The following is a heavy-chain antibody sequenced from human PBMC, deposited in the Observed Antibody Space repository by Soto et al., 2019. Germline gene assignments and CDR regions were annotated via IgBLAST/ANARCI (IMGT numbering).Heavy chain of an antibody. D-gene: IGHD6-19*01. CDR2: INPSGGST. CDR3: AREGSVAGDY. CDR1: GYTFTTYY. Sequence: QVQLVQSGAEVKKPGASVKVSCKASGYTFTTYYMHWVRQAPGQGLEWMGIINPSGGSTNYAQKFQGRLTVNRDTSTSTVDMELSSLRSEDTAVYYCAREGSVAGDYWGQGTLVTVSS. J-gene: IGHJ4*02. V-gene: IGHV1-46*01.